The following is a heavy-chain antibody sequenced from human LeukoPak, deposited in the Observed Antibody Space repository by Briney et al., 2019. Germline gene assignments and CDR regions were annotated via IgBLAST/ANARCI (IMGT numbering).Heavy chain of an antibody. CDR1: GFTFDDYA. J-gene: IGHJ3*02. CDR2: ISWNSGSI. CDR3: AKGWWYCSSTSCYGPFDAFDI. D-gene: IGHD2-2*01. Sequence: GGSLRLSCAASGFTFDDYAMHWVRQAPGKGLEWVSGISWNSGSIGYADSVKGRFTISRDNAKNSLYLQMNSLRAEDTAVYYCAKGWWYCSSTSCYGPFDAFDIWGQGTMVTVSS. V-gene: IGHV3-9*01.